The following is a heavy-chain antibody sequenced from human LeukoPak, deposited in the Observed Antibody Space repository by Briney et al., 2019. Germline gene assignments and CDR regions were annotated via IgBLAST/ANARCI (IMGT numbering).Heavy chain of an antibody. Sequence: PSETLSLTCAVYGGSFSGYYWSWIRQPPGKGLEWIGEINHSGSTNYNPSLKSRVTISVDTSKNQFSLKLSSVTAADTAVYYCARNYYDSSGYYWALDYWGQGTLVTVSS. V-gene: IGHV4-34*01. CDR3: ARNYYDSSGYYWALDY. J-gene: IGHJ4*02. D-gene: IGHD3-22*01. CDR2: INHSGST. CDR1: GGSFSGYY.